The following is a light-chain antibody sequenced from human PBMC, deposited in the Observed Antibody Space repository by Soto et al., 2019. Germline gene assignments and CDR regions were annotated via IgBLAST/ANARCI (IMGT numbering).Light chain of an antibody. CDR3: CSYAGSYTFV. Sequence: QSVLTQPPSASGSPGQSVTISCTGTSSDVGGYNYVSWYQQHPGKAPKLMIYDVSKRPSGVPDRFSGSKSGNTASLTVSGLQAEDEADYYCCSYAGSYTFVFAPGTKVTVL. CDR1: SSDVGGYNY. CDR2: DVS. V-gene: IGLV2-8*01. J-gene: IGLJ1*01.